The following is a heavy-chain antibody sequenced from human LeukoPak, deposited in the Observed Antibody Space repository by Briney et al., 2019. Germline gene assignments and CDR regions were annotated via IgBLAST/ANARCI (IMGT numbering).Heavy chain of an antibody. Sequence: QPGGSLRLSCAASGFAFSTSWMPWVRQAPGKGLVWVSRINGDGSSTSYADSVKGRFTISRDNAKNTLYLQMNGLRAEDTAVYYCASPGGPPYFDYWGQGTLVTVSS. CDR2: INGDGSST. CDR1: GFAFSTSW. CDR3: ASPGGPPYFDY. D-gene: IGHD1-26*01. V-gene: IGHV3-74*01. J-gene: IGHJ4*02.